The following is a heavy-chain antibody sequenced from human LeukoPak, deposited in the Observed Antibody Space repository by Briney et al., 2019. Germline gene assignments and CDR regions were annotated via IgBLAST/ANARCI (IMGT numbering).Heavy chain of an antibody. Sequence: SDPLPLIRTLSGGPHSSHHWRWIPPPTGKGLEGMGYLYYWGHTQYNPSLKSLVSISVDSYKTQFSLKLSSVSAADTAVYYCARHLIMDTQWLGLIDYWGQGTLVTVSS. CDR2: LYYWGHT. CDR3: ARHLIMDTQWLGLIDY. V-gene: IGHV4-59*08. J-gene: IGHJ4*02. CDR1: GGPHSSHH. D-gene: IGHD6-19*01.